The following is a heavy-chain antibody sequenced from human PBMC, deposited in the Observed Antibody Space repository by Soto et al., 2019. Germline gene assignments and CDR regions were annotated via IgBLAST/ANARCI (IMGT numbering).Heavy chain of an antibody. J-gene: IGHJ5*02. CDR3: TTDLPDCGGDCLTVSDP. CDR1: GFTFSNAW. D-gene: IGHD2-21*02. Sequence: GGSLRLSCAASGFTFSNAWMNWVRQAPGKGLEWVGRIKSKTDGGTTDYAAPVKGRFTISRDDSKNTLYLQMNSLKTEDTAVYYCTTDLPDCGGDCLTVSDPWGQGTLVTVSS. V-gene: IGHV3-15*07. CDR2: IKSKTDGGTT.